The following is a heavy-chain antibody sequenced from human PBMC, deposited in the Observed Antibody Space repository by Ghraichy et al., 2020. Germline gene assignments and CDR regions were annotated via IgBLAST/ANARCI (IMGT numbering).Heavy chain of an antibody. CDR1: GFIFSHHW. J-gene: IGHJ3*01. CDR2: IKTDGSDT. D-gene: IGHD2-21*02. Sequence: GGSLRLSCAASGFIFSHHWMTWVRQAPGKGLEWVASIKTDGSDTKYLASVKGRFSISRDNGRRSVSLQMSRLRFDDTAVYYCGRMSGGANFYHCYLGFCAQGTMLTV. V-gene: IGHV3-7*01. CDR3: GRMSGGANFYHCYLGF.